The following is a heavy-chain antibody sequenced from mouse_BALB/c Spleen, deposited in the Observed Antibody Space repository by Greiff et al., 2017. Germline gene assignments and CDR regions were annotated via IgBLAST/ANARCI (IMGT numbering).Heavy chain of an antibody. Sequence: EVQGVESGAELVRPGALVKLSCKASGFNIKDYYMHWVKQRPEQGLEWIGWIDPENGNTIYDPKFQGKASITADTSSNTAYLQLSSLTSEDTAVYYCARAYYRYLYAMDYWGQGTSVTVSS. J-gene: IGHJ4*01. V-gene: IGHV14-1*02. CDR2: IDPENGNT. CDR1: GFNIKDYY. D-gene: IGHD2-14*01. CDR3: ARAYYRYLYAMDY.